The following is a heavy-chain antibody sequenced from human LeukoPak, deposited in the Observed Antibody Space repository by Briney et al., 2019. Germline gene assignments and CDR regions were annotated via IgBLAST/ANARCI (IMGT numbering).Heavy chain of an antibody. CDR2: IIPILGIA. CDR1: GGTFSSYA. CDR3: ARESIFEDY. J-gene: IGHJ4*02. V-gene: IGHV1-69*04. Sequence: AASVKVSCKASGGTFSSYAISWVRQAPGQGLEWMGRIIPILGIANYAQEFQGRVTITADKSTSTTYMELSSLRSEDTAVYYCARESIFEDYWGQGTLVTVSS. D-gene: IGHD3-3*01.